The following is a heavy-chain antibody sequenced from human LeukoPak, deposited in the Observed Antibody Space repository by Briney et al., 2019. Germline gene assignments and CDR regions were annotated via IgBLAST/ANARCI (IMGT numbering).Heavy chain of an antibody. Sequence: SGPALVKPTQTLTLTCTFSGFSLSTSGMCVSWIRQPPGKALEWLARIDRDDDKYYSTSLKTRLTISKDTSKNQVVLRMTNMDPVDTATYYCARMGLYDSSGYFDYWGQGTLVTVSS. J-gene: IGHJ4*02. CDR3: ARMGLYDSSGYFDY. CDR1: GFSLSTSGMC. CDR2: IDRDDDK. V-gene: IGHV2-70*11. D-gene: IGHD3-22*01.